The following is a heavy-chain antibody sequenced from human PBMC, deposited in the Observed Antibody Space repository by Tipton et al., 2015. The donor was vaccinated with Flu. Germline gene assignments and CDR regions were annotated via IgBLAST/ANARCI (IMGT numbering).Heavy chain of an antibody. J-gene: IGHJ2*01. CDR3: ARELPDTTVTTEWHFDL. D-gene: IGHD4-17*01. Sequence: SLRLSCAASGFSFSDYDMHWVRQAPGKGLEWVSAIGRGGDTYYPGSVKGRCTISRENAKNSLYLQMNSLRAGDTAVYYCARELPDTTVTTEWHFDLWGRGTLVTVSS. CDR1: GFSFSDYD. V-gene: IGHV3-13*01. CDR2: IGRGGDT.